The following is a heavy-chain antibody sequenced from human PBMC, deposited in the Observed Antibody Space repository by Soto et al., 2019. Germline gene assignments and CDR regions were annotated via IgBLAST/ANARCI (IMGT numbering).Heavy chain of an antibody. J-gene: IGHJ6*02. CDR2: IIPIFGTA. V-gene: IGHV1-69*12. CDR3: AGPTKPLYYYYGMDV. CDR1: GGTFSSYA. Sequence: QVQLVQSGAEVKKPGSSVKVSCKASGGTFSSYAISWVRQAPGQGLEWMGGIIPIFGTANYAQKFQGRVTITADGSTGPAHMGPGSLRSGDPAVYYCAGPTKPLYYYYGMDVWGQGTTVTVSS. D-gene: IGHD1-1*01.